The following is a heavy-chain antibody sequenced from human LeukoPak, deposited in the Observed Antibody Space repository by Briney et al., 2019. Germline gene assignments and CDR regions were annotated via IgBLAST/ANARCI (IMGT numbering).Heavy chain of an antibody. V-gene: IGHV3-74*01. D-gene: IGHD2-21*02. CDR1: GFTHGSLW. CDR3: AREDCGGVCSARLDS. CDR2: INSDGSSI. Sequence: RGSLRLSCEASGFTHGSLWMHWVRRAPGQELDWVSRINSDGSSISYGDSVKGRFTISRDTAKNTLYLQMNSLRVEDTAVYYCAREDCGGVCSARLDSWGQGIVVSVSS. J-gene: IGHJ4*02.